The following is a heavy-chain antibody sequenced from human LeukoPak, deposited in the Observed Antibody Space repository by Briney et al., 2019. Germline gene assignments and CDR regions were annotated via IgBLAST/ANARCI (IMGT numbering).Heavy chain of an antibody. D-gene: IGHD3/OR15-3a*01. CDR1: GFTFSGSE. Sequence: GGSLRLSCIASGFTFSGSEMNWVRQAPGKGLEWVSYISGSGTTKYYADSVRGRFTISRDNAKNSLYLQMNSLRAEDTSVYYCARDYDLSSGAMDVWGKGTTVTVSS. J-gene: IGHJ6*04. CDR2: ISGSGTTK. CDR3: ARDYDLSSGAMDV. V-gene: IGHV3-48*03.